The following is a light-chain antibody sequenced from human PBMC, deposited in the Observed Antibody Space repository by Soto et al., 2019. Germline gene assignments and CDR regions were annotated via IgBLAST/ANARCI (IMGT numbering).Light chain of an antibody. V-gene: IGKV3D-15*01. CDR2: GAS. J-gene: IGKJ1*01. CDR1: QSVATN. Sequence: EIVMTHSPATLSVSPCERATLSFSASQSVATNLAWYQQKPGQAPRLLIYGASTRATGIPARFSGSGSGTEFTLTISSLQPDDFGTYYCQEYNSYWTSGQGTMVDI. CDR3: QEYNSYWT.